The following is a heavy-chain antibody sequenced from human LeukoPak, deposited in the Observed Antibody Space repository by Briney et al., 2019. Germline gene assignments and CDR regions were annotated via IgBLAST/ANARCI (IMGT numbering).Heavy chain of an antibody. CDR1: GYTFTSYA. J-gene: IGHJ6*03. V-gene: IGHV1-69*13. CDR3: ARGTTVTTFYYYMDV. Sequence: SVKVSCKASGYTFTSYAISWVRQAPGQGLEWMGGIIPIFGTANYAQKFQGRVTITADESTSTAYMELSSLRSEDTAVYYCARGTTVTTFYYYMDVWGKGTTVTISS. CDR2: IIPIFGTA. D-gene: IGHD4-17*01.